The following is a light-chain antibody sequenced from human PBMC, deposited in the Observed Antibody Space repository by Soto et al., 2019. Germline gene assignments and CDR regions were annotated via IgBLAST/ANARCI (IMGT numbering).Light chain of an antibody. CDR2: GTS. CDR3: QQYGNSRWT. J-gene: IGKJ1*01. Sequence: EIVLTQSPDTLSLSPGERATLSCRASQSVCSSYLAWYQQTPGQAPRLLIYGTSNRATGIPDRFSGSGSGTDFTLTISRLEPEDFAVYYCQQYGNSRWTFGQGTKVEIK. CDR1: QSVCSSY. V-gene: IGKV3-20*01.